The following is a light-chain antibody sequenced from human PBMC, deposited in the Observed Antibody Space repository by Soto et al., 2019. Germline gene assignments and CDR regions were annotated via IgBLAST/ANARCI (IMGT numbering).Light chain of an antibody. Sequence: DIVLTQSPAILSLSPGDRASLSCRASQSVGTSLAWYKQQPGQPPRLLIHDATYRASGVPDRFRGSGSGTAFNLSISSLEPDDFAVYYCQHRSTWPRSFGRGTKVE. CDR2: DAT. CDR1: QSVGTS. V-gene: IGKV3-11*01. J-gene: IGKJ4*02. CDR3: QHRSTWPRS.